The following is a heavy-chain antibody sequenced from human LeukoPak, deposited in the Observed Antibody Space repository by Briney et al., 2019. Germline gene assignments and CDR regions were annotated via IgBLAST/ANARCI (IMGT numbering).Heavy chain of an antibody. CDR1: GGTFSSYA. V-gene: IGHV1-18*01. J-gene: IGHJ3*02. D-gene: IGHD2-15*01. CDR3: ARIVRLLGSGGSCYSGCDAFDI. Sequence: EASVKVSCKASGGTFSSYAISWVRQAPGQGLEWMGWISAYNGNTNYAQKLQGRVTMTTDTSTSTAYMELRSLRSDDTAVYYCARIVRLLGSGGSCYSGCDAFDIWGQGTMVTVSS. CDR2: ISAYNGNT.